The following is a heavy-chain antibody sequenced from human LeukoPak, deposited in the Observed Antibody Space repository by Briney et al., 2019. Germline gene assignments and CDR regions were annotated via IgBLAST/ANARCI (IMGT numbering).Heavy chain of an antibody. CDR1: GGSISSYY. J-gene: IGHJ6*03. CDR3: ARDRAALTTDIVLNYYMDV. CDR2: IYTSGST. Sequence: SETLSLTCTVSGGSISSYYWSWIRQPAGKGLEWIGRIYTSGSTNYNPSLRSRVTMSVDTSKNQFSLKLSSVTAADTAVYYCARDRAALTTDIVLNYYMDVWGKGTTVTVSS. D-gene: IGHD2-8*02. V-gene: IGHV4-4*07.